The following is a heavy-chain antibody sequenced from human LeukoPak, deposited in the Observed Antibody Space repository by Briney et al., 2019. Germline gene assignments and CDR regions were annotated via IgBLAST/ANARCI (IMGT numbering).Heavy chain of an antibody. CDR2: IYYSGST. CDR3: ARHTPPDYYGSGSPTDNWFDP. V-gene: IGHV4-34*01. Sequence: PSETLSLTCAVYGGSFSGYYWSWIRQPPGKGLEWIGSIYYSGSTYYNPSLKSRVTISVDTSKNQFSLKLSSVTAADTAVYCCARHTPPDYYGSGSPTDNWFDPWGQGTLVTVSS. CDR1: GGSFSGYY. J-gene: IGHJ5*02. D-gene: IGHD3-10*01.